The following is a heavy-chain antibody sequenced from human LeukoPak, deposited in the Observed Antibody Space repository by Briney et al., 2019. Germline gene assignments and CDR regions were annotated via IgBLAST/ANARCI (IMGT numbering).Heavy chain of an antibody. Sequence: QPGGSLRLSCAASGFTVSSNYMSWVRQAPGKGLEWVSVIYSGCSTYYADSVKGRFTISRDNSKNTLYLQMNSLRAEDTAVYYCARGGRYCSGGSCYLSWGQGTLVTVSS. V-gene: IGHV3-53*01. CDR2: IYSGCST. CDR1: GFTVSSNY. CDR3: ARGGRYCSGGSCYLS. J-gene: IGHJ4*02. D-gene: IGHD2-15*01.